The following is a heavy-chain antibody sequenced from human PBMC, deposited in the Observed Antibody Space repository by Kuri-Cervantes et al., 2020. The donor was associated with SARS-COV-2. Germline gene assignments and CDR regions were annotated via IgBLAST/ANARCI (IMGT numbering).Heavy chain of an antibody. V-gene: IGHV3-30*18. D-gene: IGHD3-10*01. Sequence: GGSLRLSCAASGFTFSNYGMHWVRQAPGKGLEWVAVISYDGSDRYYADSVKGRFTISRDNSKNTPYLQMNSLRAEDTAVYYCAKVCSGSYSHYYYYAMDVWGQGTTVTVSS. CDR3: AKVCSGSYSHYYYYAMDV. J-gene: IGHJ6*02. CDR2: ISYDGSDR. CDR1: GFTFSNYG.